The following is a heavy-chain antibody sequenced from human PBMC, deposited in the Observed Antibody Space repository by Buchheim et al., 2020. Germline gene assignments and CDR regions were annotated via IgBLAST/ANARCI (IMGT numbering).Heavy chain of an antibody. CDR3: ARSAEVVVINWFDP. D-gene: IGHD3-22*01. J-gene: IGHJ5*02. Sequence: QVQLQESGPGLVKPSETLSLTCTVSGGSISSYYWSWIRQPPGKGLEWIGYIYYSGSTHYNPSLKSRVTISVDTPKNHFSFKLSSVTAADTSVYYCARSAEVVVINWFDPWGQGTL. V-gene: IGHV4-59*01. CDR1: GGSISSYY. CDR2: IYYSGST.